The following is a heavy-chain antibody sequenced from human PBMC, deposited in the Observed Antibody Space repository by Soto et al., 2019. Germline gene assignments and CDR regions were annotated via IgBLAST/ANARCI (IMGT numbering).Heavy chain of an antibody. Sequence: EVQLVESGGGLVQPGGSLRPSWAPSGFTLSTFGLGGVRQVPGKGLEWVANIKQDGREKYYVDFVKGRFTISRDNAKNSLYLQMNSLRAEDTAVYYCARHPTMVRGALGYWGQGTLVTVSS. J-gene: IGHJ4*02. CDR3: ARHPTMVRGALGY. CDR2: IKQDGREK. CDR1: GFTLSTFG. V-gene: IGHV3-7*01. D-gene: IGHD3-10*01.